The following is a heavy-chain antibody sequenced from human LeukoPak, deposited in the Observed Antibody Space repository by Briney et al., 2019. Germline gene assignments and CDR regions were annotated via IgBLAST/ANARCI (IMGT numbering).Heavy chain of an antibody. Sequence: GGSLRLSSAASGFTFSSYSMNWVRQAPGKGLEWVSYISLSSSTIYYADSVKGRFTISRDNAKNSLYLQMNSLRDEDTAVYYCASMLTGSFDSWGQGTLVSVSS. CDR2: ISLSSSTI. J-gene: IGHJ4*02. CDR3: ASMLTGSFDS. V-gene: IGHV3-48*02. D-gene: IGHD7-27*01. CDR1: GFTFSSYS.